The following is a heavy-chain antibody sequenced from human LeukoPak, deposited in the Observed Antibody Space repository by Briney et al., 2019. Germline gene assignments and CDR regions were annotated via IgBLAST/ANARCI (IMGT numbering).Heavy chain of an antibody. Sequence: GGSLRLSCAASGFTFSSYSMNWVRQAPGKGLEWVSSISSSSSYIYYADSVKGRFTISRDNAKNSLYLQMNSLRAEDTAVYYCARDRWSYGYGYEWGRDAFDIWGQGTMVTVSS. V-gene: IGHV3-21*01. CDR3: ARDRWSYGYGYEWGRDAFDI. CDR2: ISSSSSYI. D-gene: IGHD5-18*01. CDR1: GFTFSSYS. J-gene: IGHJ3*02.